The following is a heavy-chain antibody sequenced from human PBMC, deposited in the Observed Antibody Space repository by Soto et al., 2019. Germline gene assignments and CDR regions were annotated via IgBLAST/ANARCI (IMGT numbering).Heavy chain of an antibody. CDR2: IYHSGST. J-gene: IGHJ4*02. Sequence: QVQLRESGPGLVKTSETLSLTCSFSGGSISSGDYYWSWILQPPGKGLEWIGYIYHSGSTYYNPSFKSRLTISVDTSKNQFSLKLSSLTAADTAVYYCARETYGDYAFWGQGTLVTVSS. CDR1: GGSISSGDYY. CDR3: ARETYGDYAF. D-gene: IGHD4-17*01. V-gene: IGHV4-30-4*01.